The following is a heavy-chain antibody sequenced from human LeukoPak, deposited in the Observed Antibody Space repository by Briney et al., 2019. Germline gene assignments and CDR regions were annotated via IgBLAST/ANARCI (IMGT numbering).Heavy chain of an antibody. CDR1: GYTFTAYY. V-gene: IGHV1-2*02. CDR3: GRGNKSFDP. Sequence: ASVMVSCKASGYTFTAYYVHWVRQAPGQGLEWIGWINPNTGDTNYAPKFQGRVTMIKDRSTNSAYMELNKLTSDDTAVYYCGRGNKSFDPWGQGTLVTVSS. CDR2: INPNTGDT. J-gene: IGHJ5*02.